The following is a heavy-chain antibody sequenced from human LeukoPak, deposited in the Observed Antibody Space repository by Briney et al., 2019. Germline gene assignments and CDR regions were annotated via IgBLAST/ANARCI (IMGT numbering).Heavy chain of an antibody. CDR2: IYYSGST. CDR1: GGSISSSSYY. V-gene: IGHV4-39*01. J-gene: IGHJ5*02. Sequence: SETLSLTCTVSGGSISSSSYYWGWIRQPPGKRLEWIGSIYYSGSTYYNPSLKSRVTISVDTSKNQFCLKLSSVTAADTAVYYCARVLRSAAGTRWFDPWGQGTLVTVSS. D-gene: IGHD6-13*01. CDR3: ARVLRSAAGTRWFDP.